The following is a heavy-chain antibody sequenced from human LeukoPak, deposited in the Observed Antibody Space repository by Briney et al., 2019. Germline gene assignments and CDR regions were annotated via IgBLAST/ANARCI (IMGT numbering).Heavy chain of an antibody. CDR3: ARGSNSWYYFDY. CDR2: IGTAGDT. CDR1: GFTFSSYD. V-gene: IGHV3-13*01. J-gene: IGHJ4*02. D-gene: IGHD6-13*01. Sequence: GGSLRLSCAASGFTFSSYDMHWVRQATGKGLEWVSAIGTAGDTYYPGSVKGRFAISRENAKNSLYLQMNSLRAGDTAVYYCARGSNSWYYFDYWGQGTLVTVSS.